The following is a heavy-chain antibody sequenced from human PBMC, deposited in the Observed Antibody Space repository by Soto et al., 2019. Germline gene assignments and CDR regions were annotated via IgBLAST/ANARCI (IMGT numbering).Heavy chain of an antibody. V-gene: IGHV4-30-4*02. D-gene: IGHD1-26*01. Sequence: PSETLSLTCTVSGGSISSGDYYWSWIRQPPGKGLEWIGYIYYSGSTYYNPSLKSRVTISVDTSKNQFSLKLRSLRSDDTAVYYCARDAAVGLFDYWGQGTLVTVSS. CDR3: ARDAAVGLFDY. CDR2: IYYSGST. J-gene: IGHJ4*02. CDR1: GGSISSGDYY.